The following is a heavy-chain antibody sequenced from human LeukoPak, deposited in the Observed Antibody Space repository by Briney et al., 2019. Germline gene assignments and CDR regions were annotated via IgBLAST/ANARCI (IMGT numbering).Heavy chain of an antibody. J-gene: IGHJ5*02. CDR2: INHSGST. V-gene: IGHV4-34*01. D-gene: IGHD2-2*02. Sequence: SETLSLTCAVYGGSFSGYYWSWIRQPPGKGLEWIGEINHSGSTNYNPSLKSRVTISVDTSKNQFSLKLSSVTAADTDVYYCAREGYCSSTSCYTAGSFDPWGQGTLVTVSS. CDR3: AREGYCSSTSCYTAGSFDP. CDR1: GGSFSGYY.